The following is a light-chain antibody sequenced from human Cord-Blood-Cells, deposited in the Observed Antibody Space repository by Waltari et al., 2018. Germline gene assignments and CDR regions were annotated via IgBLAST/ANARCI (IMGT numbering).Light chain of an antibody. V-gene: IGKV1-39*01. CDR2: AAS. J-gene: IGKJ5*01. Sequence: DIQMTQSPSSLSASVGDRVTITCRASQSISSYLNWYQQKPGKAPKLLIYAASSLQSGVPSRFSGSGSGTDFTLTISSLQPEDFATYYCQQSYGTPPEGTFGQGTRLEIK. CDR3: QQSYGTPPEGT. CDR1: QSISSY.